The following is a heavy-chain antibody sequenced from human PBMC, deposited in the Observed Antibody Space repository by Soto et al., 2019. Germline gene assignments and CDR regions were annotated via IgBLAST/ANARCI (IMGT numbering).Heavy chain of an antibody. CDR3: AKADGQQWLLPHLEN. J-gene: IGHJ4*02. CDR2: ISCCGGTA. CDR1: GFNLNKYA. Sequence: EVQLLESGGGLVRPGESLRLSCAASGFNLNKYAMSWVRQAPGEGLEWVSGISCCGGTASYADSGKGRFTIARDDAKNTLYLDMNSLRVEDTAEYYCAKADGQQWLLPHLENWGRGTLVTVS. V-gene: IGHV3-23*01. D-gene: IGHD6-19*01.